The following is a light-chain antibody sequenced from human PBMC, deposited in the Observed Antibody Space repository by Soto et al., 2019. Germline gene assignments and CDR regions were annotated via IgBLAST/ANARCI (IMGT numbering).Light chain of an antibody. CDR3: SSYTSTTTRV. Sequence: QSVLTQPASVSWSPGQSFTISGTGTSSDVGGYNYVSWYQQHPGKGPKLMIYEVSNRPSGVSNRFSGSKSGNTATLTISGLQAEDEADYYCSSYTSTTTRVFGTGTKVTVL. CDR1: SSDVGGYNY. CDR2: EVS. J-gene: IGLJ1*01. V-gene: IGLV2-14*03.